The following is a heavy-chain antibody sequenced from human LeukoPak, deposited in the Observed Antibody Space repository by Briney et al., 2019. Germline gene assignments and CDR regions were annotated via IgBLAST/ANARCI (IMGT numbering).Heavy chain of an antibody. V-gene: IGHV4-34*01. CDR2: INHSGST. CDR3: ARGLRDSSSWYEFSWFDP. D-gene: IGHD6-13*01. CDR1: GGSFSGYY. Sequence: SETLSLTCAVYGGSFSGYYWSWLRQPPGKGLEWIGEINHSGSTNYNPSLKSRVTISVDTSKNQFSLKLSSVTAADTAVYYCARGLRDSSSWYEFSWFDPWGQGTLVTVSS. J-gene: IGHJ5*02.